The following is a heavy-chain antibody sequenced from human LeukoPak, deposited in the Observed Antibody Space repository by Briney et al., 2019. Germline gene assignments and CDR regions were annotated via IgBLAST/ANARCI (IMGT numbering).Heavy chain of an antibody. CDR2: IYYSGST. J-gene: IGHJ6*03. CDR3: ARDLSKANYYYYMDV. D-gene: IGHD2/OR15-2a*01. CDR1: GGSISSYY. V-gene: IGHV4-59*01. Sequence: SETLSLTCTVSGGSISSYYWSWIRQSPGKGLEWIGYIYYSGSTNYNPSLKSRVTISVDTSKNQFSLKLSSVTAADTAVYYCARDLSKANYYYYMDVWGKGTTVTVSS.